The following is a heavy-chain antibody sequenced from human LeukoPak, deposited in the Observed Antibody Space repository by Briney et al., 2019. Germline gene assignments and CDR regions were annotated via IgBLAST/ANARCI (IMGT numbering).Heavy chain of an antibody. J-gene: IGHJ4*02. CDR1: GFTFSSYS. Sequence: PGGSLRLSCAAWGFTFSSYSMQWVRQTPGKGLEWVGIMSNSGENTFYGEAVKGRFTISRDNSQNTLYLQMNSLRPEDTAVYYCAKGGASVTRYVDYWGQGTLVTVSS. D-gene: IGHD4-17*01. V-gene: IGHV3-30*18. CDR3: AKGGASVTRYVDY. CDR2: MSNSGENT.